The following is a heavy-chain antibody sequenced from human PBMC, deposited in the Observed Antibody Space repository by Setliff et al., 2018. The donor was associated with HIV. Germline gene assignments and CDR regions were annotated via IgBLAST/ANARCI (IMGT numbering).Heavy chain of an antibody. CDR1: GFPFSDYY. D-gene: IGHD3-22*01. V-gene: IGHV3-11*04. Sequence: GGSLRLSCAISGFPFSDYYMSWIRQAPGKGLEWVSYISTSGSTVYYADSVKGRFTISRDNAKNSLYLQMNSLRAEDTAVYYCAGDAYDSSGYYYSLDYWGQGTLVTVS. CDR3: AGDAYDSSGYYYSLDY. J-gene: IGHJ4*02. CDR2: ISTSGSTV.